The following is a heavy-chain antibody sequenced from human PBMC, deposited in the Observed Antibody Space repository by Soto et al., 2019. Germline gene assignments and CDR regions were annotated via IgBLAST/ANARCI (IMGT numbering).Heavy chain of an antibody. CDR3: ARGRSGIPYGMDV. J-gene: IGHJ6*02. Sequence: EVQLVESGGGLVQPGESLRLSCATSGFTFSSYWMHWVRQAPGKGLVWVSCISSDGSTITYADSVKGRFTISRDNAKNTLDLQMSSLRVEDTAVYYCARGRSGIPYGMDVWGQGTTVTVSS. V-gene: IGHV3-74*01. D-gene: IGHD1-26*01. CDR1: GFTFSSYW. CDR2: ISSDGSTI.